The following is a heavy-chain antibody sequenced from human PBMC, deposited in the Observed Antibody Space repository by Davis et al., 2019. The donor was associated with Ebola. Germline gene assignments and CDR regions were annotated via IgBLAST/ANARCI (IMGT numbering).Heavy chain of an antibody. CDR2: IYYSGST. CDR1: GGSVSSGSYN. Sequence: MPGGSLRLSCTASGGSVSSGSYNWSWIRQPPGKGLEWIGYIYYSGSTNYNPSLKSRVTISVDTSKNQFSLKLSSVTAADTAVYYCARVSELYGMDVWGKGTTVTVSS. CDR3: ARVSELYGMDV. J-gene: IGHJ6*04. V-gene: IGHV4-61*01. D-gene: IGHD1-26*01.